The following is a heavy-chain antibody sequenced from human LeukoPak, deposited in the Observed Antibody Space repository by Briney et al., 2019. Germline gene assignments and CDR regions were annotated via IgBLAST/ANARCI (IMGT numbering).Heavy chain of an antibody. Sequence: GGSLRLSCAASGFTFSSYAMSWVRQAPGKGLEWFSAINHSGGSTYYADSVKGRFTIFRDNSKNTLYLQINSLRAEDTAVYYCAKVGRDYGDFFYFDYWGQGTLVTVSS. CDR2: INHSGGST. CDR3: AKVGRDYGDFFYFDY. D-gene: IGHD4-17*01. CDR1: GFTFSSYA. J-gene: IGHJ4*02. V-gene: IGHV3-23*01.